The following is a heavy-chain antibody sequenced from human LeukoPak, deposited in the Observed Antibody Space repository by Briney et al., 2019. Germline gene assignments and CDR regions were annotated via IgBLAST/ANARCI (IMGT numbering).Heavy chain of an antibody. V-gene: IGHV1-8*03. J-gene: IGHJ4*02. Sequence: ASVKVSCKASGYTFTGYYMHWVRQASGQGLEWMGWLNPNSNTAGYAQNFQGRVTITGDTSMSTAYMEMSSLRSEDTAVYYCARPMVRGALWAFDYWGQGTLVTVSS. CDR1: GYTFTGYY. D-gene: IGHD3-10*01. CDR2: LNPNSNTA. CDR3: ARPMVRGALWAFDY.